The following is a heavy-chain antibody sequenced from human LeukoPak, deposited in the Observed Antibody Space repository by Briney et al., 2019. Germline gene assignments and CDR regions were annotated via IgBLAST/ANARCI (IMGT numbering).Heavy chain of an antibody. CDR3: ARRSADYYGSGSADY. CDR2: IYPGDSDT. V-gene: IGHV5-51*01. Sequence: GESLKISCKGSGYSFTSYWIGWVRQMPGKGLEWMGIIYPGDSDTRYSPSFQGQVTISADKSISTAYLQWSSLKASDTAMHYCARRSADYYGSGSADYWGQGTLVTVSS. D-gene: IGHD3-10*01. J-gene: IGHJ4*02. CDR1: GYSFTSYW.